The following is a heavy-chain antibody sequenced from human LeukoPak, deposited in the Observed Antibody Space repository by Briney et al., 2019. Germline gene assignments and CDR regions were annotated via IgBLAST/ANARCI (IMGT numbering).Heavy chain of an antibody. J-gene: IGHJ6*02. CDR2: VKKDGSEK. Sequence: HPGGSLRLSCTASGFTFRSYWMSWVRQAPGKGLEWVANVKKDGSEKYYVDSVKGRFTISRDNSKNTLYLQMNSLRAEDTAVYYCASYYYDSSGYPLVAREQLYYYYYYGMDVWGQGTTVTVSS. CDR1: GFTFRSYW. V-gene: IGHV3-7*01. D-gene: IGHD3-22*01. CDR3: ASYYYDSSGYPLVAREQLYYYYYYGMDV.